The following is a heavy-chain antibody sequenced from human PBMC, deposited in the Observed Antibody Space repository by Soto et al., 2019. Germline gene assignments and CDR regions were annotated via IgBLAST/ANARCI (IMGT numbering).Heavy chain of an antibody. CDR2: SKSQPDGGTT. V-gene: IGHV3-15*01. D-gene: IGHD3-22*01. Sequence: GSLRLSCAASRFTFSNAWMNWVRPAPGKGREWGGRSKSQPDGGTTDYTTPVQSRSTNSREDSKGTVYLQMNSVKIEDTVVYYCTTRSLTTRVDGVRASEEPHPIDHWGQGTLVTVSS. J-gene: IGHJ4*02. CDR1: RFTFSNAW. CDR3: TTRSLTTRVDGVRASEEPHPIDH.